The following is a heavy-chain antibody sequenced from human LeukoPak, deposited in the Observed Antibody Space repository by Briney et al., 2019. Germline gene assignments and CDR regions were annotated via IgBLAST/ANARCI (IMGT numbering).Heavy chain of an antibody. D-gene: IGHD5-18*01. J-gene: IGHJ4*02. V-gene: IGHV3-23*01. CDR2: ISGNGAST. CDR3: AKPRHTYGYIPLDY. Sequence: PGGSLRLSCAASGFTFSSYAISWVRQAPGKGLEWVSSISGNGASTYYADSVKGRFTISRDSSKNTLYLQMNTLRAEDTALYYCAKPRHTYGYIPLDYWGQGTLVTVSS. CDR1: GFTFSSYA.